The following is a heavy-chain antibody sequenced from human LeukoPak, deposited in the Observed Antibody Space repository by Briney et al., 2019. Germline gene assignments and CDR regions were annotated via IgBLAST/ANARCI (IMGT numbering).Heavy chain of an antibody. CDR1: GYTFTNYW. CDR3: ARAIAPYKWDYVWFDP. D-gene: IGHD1-7*01. CDR2: ILPGDSNP. Sequence: GESLKISCKGSGYTFTNYWIGWVRQMSGKGLEWMGMILPGDSNPRYSPSFQGQVTFSADKSINTAYVQWSGLTASDTAIYYCARAIAPYKWDYVWFDPWGQGTLVTVSS. J-gene: IGHJ5*02. V-gene: IGHV5-51*01.